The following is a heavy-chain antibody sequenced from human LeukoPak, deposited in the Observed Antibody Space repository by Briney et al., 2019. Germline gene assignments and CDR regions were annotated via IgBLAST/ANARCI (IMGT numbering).Heavy chain of an antibody. CDR3: AKQSGYCSDGSCYFPY. CDR1: GFTFSSSA. D-gene: IGHD2-15*01. Sequence: YPGGSLRLSCAASGFTFSSSAMSWVRQAPGKGLEWVSAISNNGGYTYYADSVQGRFTISRDNSKSTLCLQMNSLRAEDTAVYYCAKQSGYCSDGSCYFPYWGQGTLVTVSS. V-gene: IGHV3-23*01. J-gene: IGHJ4*02. CDR2: ISNNGGYT.